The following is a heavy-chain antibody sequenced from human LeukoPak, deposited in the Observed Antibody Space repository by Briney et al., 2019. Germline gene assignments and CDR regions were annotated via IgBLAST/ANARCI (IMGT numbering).Heavy chain of an antibody. CDR2: ISAYNGNT. V-gene: IGHV1-18*01. Sequence: GASVKVSCKASGYTFTSYGISWVRQAPGQGLEWMGWISAYNGNTNYAQKFQGRVTMTRDTSISTAYMELSRLRSDDTAVYYCARQSGESLEYYYYYYYYMDVWGKGTTVTISS. D-gene: IGHD3-10*01. CDR3: ARQSGESLEYYYYYYYYMDV. J-gene: IGHJ6*03. CDR1: GYTFTSYG.